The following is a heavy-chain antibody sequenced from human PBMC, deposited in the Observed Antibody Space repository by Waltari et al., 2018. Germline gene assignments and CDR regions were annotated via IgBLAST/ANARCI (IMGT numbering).Heavy chain of an antibody. CDR1: GGSISRYY. CDR3: ASSTSTSFGVVAIDY. D-gene: IGHD3-3*01. J-gene: IGHJ4*02. CDR2: IYYSGST. V-gene: IGHV4-59*01. Sequence: QVQLQESGPGLVKPSETLSLTCTVSGGSISRYYWSWIRQPPGKGLEWIGYIYYSGSTNYNPSLKSRVTISVDTSKNQFSLKLSSVTAADTAVYYCASSTSTSFGVVAIDYWGQGTLVTVSS.